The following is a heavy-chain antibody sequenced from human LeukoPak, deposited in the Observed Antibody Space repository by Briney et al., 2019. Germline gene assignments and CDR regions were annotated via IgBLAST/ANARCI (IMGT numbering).Heavy chain of an antibody. CDR2: INPNSGGT. Sequence: ASVKVSCKASGYTFTGYYMHWVRQAPGQGLAWMGWINPNSGGTNYAQKFQGRVTMTRDTSISTAYMELSRLRSDDTAVYYCARPHTPYYYDSSGYYWRSTPYFDYWGQGTLVTVSS. J-gene: IGHJ4*02. CDR1: GYTFTGYY. CDR3: ARPHTPYYYDSSGYYWRSTPYFDY. D-gene: IGHD3-22*01. V-gene: IGHV1-2*02.